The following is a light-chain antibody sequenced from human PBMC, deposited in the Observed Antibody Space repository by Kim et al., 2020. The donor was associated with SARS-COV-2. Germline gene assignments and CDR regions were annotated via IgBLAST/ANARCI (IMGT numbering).Light chain of an antibody. V-gene: IGKV3-20*01. CDR2: DAS. J-gene: IGKJ1*01. CDR3: QQYGDSRT. CDR1: QSVRSSY. Sequence: EIVLTQSPGTLSLSPGERATLSCRATQSVRSSYLAWYQQKPGQAPRLLIYDASSRATGIPDRFSGSGSGTDFTLTISRLEPEDFAVYYCQQYGDSRTFGQGTKVDIK.